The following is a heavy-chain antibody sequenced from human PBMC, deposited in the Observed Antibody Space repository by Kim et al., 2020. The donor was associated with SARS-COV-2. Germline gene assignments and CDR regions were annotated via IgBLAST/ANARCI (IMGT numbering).Heavy chain of an antibody. J-gene: IGHJ4*02. CDR2: IDWDDDK. V-gene: IGHV2-70*11. Sequence: QPAGKALEWLERIDWDDDKYYSTSLKTRLSISKDTSKNQVVLTMTNMDPVDTAAYYCERGYAAGAALDYWGQGTLVTVSA. CDR3: ERGYAAGAALDY. D-gene: IGHD6-19*01.